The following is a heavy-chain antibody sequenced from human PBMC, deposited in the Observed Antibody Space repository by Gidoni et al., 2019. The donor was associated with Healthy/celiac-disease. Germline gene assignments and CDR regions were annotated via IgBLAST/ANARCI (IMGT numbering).Heavy chain of an antibody. D-gene: IGHD6-13*01. V-gene: IGHV3-49*03. CDR3: TGYIAAAAAFDI. J-gene: IGHJ3*02. Sequence: EVQLVESGGGLVQPGRSLRLSCTASGFTLGDYAMSWFRQAPGKGLEWVGFIRSKAYGGTTEYAASVKGRFTISRDDSTSIAYLQMNSLKTEDTAVYYCTGYIAAAAAFDIWGQGTMVTVSS. CDR1: GFTLGDYA. CDR2: IRSKAYGGTT.